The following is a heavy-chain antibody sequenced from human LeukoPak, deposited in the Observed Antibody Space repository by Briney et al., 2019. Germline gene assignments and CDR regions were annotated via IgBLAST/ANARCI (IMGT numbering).Heavy chain of an antibody. CDR1: GGTFSSYA. J-gene: IGHJ3*02. CDR2: IIPIFGTA. D-gene: IGHD3-22*01. Sequence: SVKVSCKASGGTFSSYAISWVRQAPGQGLEWMGRIIPIFGTANYAQKFQGRVTITTDESTSTTYMELSSLRSEDTAVYYCARGHYYYDSSGYYDPTDAFDIWGQGTMVTVSS. V-gene: IGHV1-69*05. CDR3: ARGHYYYDSSGYYDPTDAFDI.